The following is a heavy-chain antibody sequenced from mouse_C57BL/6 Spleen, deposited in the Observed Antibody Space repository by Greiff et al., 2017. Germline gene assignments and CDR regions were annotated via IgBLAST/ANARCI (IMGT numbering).Heavy chain of an antibody. CDR2: INYDGSST. V-gene: IGHV5-16*01. CDR3: ARDTATVVATCAMDY. J-gene: IGHJ4*01. D-gene: IGHD1-1*01. Sequence: EVQLKESEGGLVQPGSSMKLSCTASGFTFSDYYMAWVRQVPEKGLEWVANINYDGSSTYYLESLKSRFIISRDNAKNILYLQMSSLKSEDTATYYCARDTATVVATCAMDYWGQGTSVTVSS. CDR1: GFTFSDYY.